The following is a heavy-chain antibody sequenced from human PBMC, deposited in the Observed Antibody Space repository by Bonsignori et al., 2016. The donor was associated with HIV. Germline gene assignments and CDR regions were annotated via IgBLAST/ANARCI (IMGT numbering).Heavy chain of an antibody. CDR2: LSTSGGT. CDR3: ASSFSYYYYIDV. D-gene: IGHD3-16*02. Sequence: QVQLQESGPGLVKPSETLSLACRVSGASINDYFWTWIRQPAGKGLEWIGRLSTSGGTWYNPSLKSRVTVSVDASKNQVSLRLTSVTAADTAVYYCASSFSYYYYIDVWGKGTTVTVSS. J-gene: IGHJ6*03. V-gene: IGHV4-4*07. CDR1: GASINDYF.